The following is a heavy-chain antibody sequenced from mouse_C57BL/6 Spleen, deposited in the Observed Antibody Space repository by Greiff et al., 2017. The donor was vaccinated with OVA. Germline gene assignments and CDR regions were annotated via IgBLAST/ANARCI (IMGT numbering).Heavy chain of an antibody. J-gene: IGHJ1*03. V-gene: IGHV1-54*01. D-gene: IGHD1-1*01. Sequence: VQLQQSGAELVRPGTSVKVSCKASGYAFTNYLIEWVKQRPGQGLEWIGVINPGSGGTNYNEKFKGKATLTADKSSSTAYMQLSSLTSEDSAVYFCARKHYYGSSYGYFDVWGTGTTVTVSS. CDR1: GYAFTNYL. CDR2: INPGSGGT. CDR3: ARKHYYGSSYGYFDV.